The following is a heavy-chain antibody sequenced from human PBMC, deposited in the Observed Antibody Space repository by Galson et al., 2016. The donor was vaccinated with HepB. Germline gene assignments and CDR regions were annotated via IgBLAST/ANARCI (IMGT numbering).Heavy chain of an antibody. CDR2: ISSNGDNT. CDR1: GFSFSNHG. Sequence: SLRLSCAASGFSFSNHGMSWARQAPGKRPEWVSSISSNGDNTYYTDSVKGRFTISRDNSQNTLFLQMNSLRAEDTAVYYCAKIGTKGLWYFDLWGRGTLVTVSS. V-gene: IGHV3-23*01. CDR3: AKIGTKGLWYFDL. J-gene: IGHJ2*01. D-gene: IGHD1/OR15-1a*01.